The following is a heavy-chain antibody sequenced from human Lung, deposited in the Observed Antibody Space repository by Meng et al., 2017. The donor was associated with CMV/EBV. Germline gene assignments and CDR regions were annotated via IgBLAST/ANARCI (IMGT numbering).Heavy chain of an antibody. V-gene: IGHV4-4*02. Sequence: QAHLRESGPALVKPSETLSLTCAVSGDSITNHNWWAWVRQPPGKGLEWIGEIPHRGSSAYNPSLKSRVSMSIDKSKNQFSLKLTSVTAADTAVYHCLRRSGGSVWGQGTLVTVSS. CDR1: GDSITNHNW. CDR2: IPHRGSS. J-gene: IGHJ1*01. D-gene: IGHD3-10*01. CDR3: LRRSGGSV.